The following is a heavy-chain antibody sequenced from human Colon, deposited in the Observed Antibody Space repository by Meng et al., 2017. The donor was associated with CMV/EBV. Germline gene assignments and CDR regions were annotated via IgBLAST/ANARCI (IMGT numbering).Heavy chain of an antibody. J-gene: IGHJ6*02. Sequence: GESLKISCATSGFDFSGSAIHWVRQAAGQGLEWVGRIRSKANNYAPLYAESVKGRFTISRDDSKNTAYLQMNGLKTEDTAMYYCKRYSSEGVDVWGQGTTVTVSS. V-gene: IGHV3-73*01. D-gene: IGHD3-9*01. CDR1: GFDFSGSA. CDR2: IRSKANNYAP. CDR3: KRYSSEGVDV.